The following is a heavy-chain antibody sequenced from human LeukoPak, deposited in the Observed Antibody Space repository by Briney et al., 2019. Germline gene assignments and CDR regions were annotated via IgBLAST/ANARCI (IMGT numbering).Heavy chain of an antibody. Sequence: PGGSLRLSCAASGFTFSSYEMNWVRQAPGKGLEWVSYISSSGSTIYYADSVKGRFTISRDNAKNSLYLQMNSLRAEDTAVYYCAREEWFGELFHYNMDVWGKGTTVTVSS. V-gene: IGHV3-48*03. CDR2: ISSSGSTI. J-gene: IGHJ6*03. CDR1: GFTFSSYE. D-gene: IGHD3-10*01. CDR3: AREEWFGELFHYNMDV.